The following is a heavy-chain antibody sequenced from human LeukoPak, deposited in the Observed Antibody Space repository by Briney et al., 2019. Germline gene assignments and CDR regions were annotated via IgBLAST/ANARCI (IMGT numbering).Heavy chain of an antibody. D-gene: IGHD3-22*01. J-gene: IGHJ4*02. Sequence: GGSLRLSCAASGFTFNNYAMTWVRQAPGKGLEWVAALSGSGGSTYYAASVKDRFTISRDNSKNTLYLQMSSLRAEDTAVHYCAKDFYFDSSGHYGDWGQGTLVTVSS. V-gene: IGHV3-23*01. CDR2: LSGSGGST. CDR3: AKDFYFDSSGHYGD. CDR1: GFTFNNYA.